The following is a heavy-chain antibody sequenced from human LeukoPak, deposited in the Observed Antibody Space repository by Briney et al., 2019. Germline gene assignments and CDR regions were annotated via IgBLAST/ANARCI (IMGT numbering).Heavy chain of an antibody. CDR3: ARDYYYDSSGYYESY. J-gene: IGHJ4*02. CDR2: IYYSRST. V-gene: IGHV4-39*07. D-gene: IGHD3-22*01. CDR1: GGSISSSSYY. Sequence: SETLSLTCTVSGGSISSSSYYWGWIRQPPGKGLEWIGSIYYSRSTYYNPSLKSRVTISVDTSKNQFSLKLSSVTAADTAVYYCARDYYYDSSGYYESYWGQETLVTVSS.